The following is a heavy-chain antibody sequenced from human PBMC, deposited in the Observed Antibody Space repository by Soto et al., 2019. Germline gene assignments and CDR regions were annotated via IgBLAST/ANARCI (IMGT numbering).Heavy chain of an antibody. Sequence: QLQLQESGSGLVKPSQTLSLTCAVSGGSISSGGYSWSWIRQPPGKGLEWVGYIYHSGSTYYNPSLKSRVPISIDRSKNQFSLKLSSVTAADTAVYYCARSSSTVTTLDYWGQGTLVTVSS. V-gene: IGHV4-30-2*01. CDR2: IYHSGST. D-gene: IGHD2-2*01. CDR3: ARSSSTVTTLDY. J-gene: IGHJ4*02. CDR1: GGSISSGGYS.